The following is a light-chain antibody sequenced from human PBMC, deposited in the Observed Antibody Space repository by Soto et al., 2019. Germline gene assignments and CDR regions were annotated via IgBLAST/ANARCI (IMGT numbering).Light chain of an antibody. J-gene: IGKJ4*01. V-gene: IGKV3-20*01. CDR1: HSIRNNY. Sequence: EIVLTQSPGTLSLSPGERATLSCRASHSIRNNYLAWYQQKPGHAPRLLIYTASSRATGIPDRFSGRGSGTDFTLTISRLEPEDFAVYFCQQFGTSPLTFGGGTKVEI. CDR3: QQFGTSPLT. CDR2: TAS.